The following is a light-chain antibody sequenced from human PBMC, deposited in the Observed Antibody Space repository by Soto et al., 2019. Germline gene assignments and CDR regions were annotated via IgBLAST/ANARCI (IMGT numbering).Light chain of an antibody. CDR2: AAS. J-gene: IGKJ3*01. Sequence: DIQMTQSPSSLSASVGDRVTITCRASQSISTYLSWYQQKPGQAPKVLIYAASRLERGVPSRFSGSASVTDFAVTVSSLQPEDFATYYCQQTYDTPFTFGSGTTV. CDR3: QQTYDTPFT. V-gene: IGKV1-39*01. CDR1: QSISTY.